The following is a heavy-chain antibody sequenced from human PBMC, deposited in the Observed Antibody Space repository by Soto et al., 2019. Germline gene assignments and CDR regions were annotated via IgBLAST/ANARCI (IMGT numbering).Heavy chain of an antibody. CDR1: GFTFNTYT. Sequence: EVQLLESGGQLVQPGGSLRLSCAASGFTFNTYTMNWVRQAPGKGLEWVSGIYGDGSGTHYAASVKGRFTISRDKSKNMLYLQMNSLRSEDTAVYYCAKNRHPDAISTVDFWSHGTLVTVSS. D-gene: IGHD2-21*01. V-gene: IGHV3-23*01. CDR3: AKNRHPDAISTVDF. CDR2: IYGDGSGT. J-gene: IGHJ4*01.